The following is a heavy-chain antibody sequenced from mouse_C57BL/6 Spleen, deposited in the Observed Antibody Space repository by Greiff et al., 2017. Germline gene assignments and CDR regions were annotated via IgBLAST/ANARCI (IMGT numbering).Heavy chain of an antibody. CDR1: GFTFSDYG. CDR3: ARRTTSGFDY. Sequence: EVKLVESGGGLVKPGGSLKLSCAASGFTFSDYGMHWVRQAPEKGLEWVAYISSGSSTIYYADTVKGRFTISRDNAKNTLFLQMTSLRSEDTAMYYCARRTTSGFDYWGQGTTLTVSS. CDR2: ISSGSSTI. D-gene: IGHD5-5*01. J-gene: IGHJ2*01. V-gene: IGHV5-17*01.